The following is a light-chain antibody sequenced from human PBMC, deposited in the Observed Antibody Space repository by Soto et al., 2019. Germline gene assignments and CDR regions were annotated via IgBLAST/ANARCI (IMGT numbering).Light chain of an antibody. J-gene: IGKJ1*01. Sequence: EIVMTQSPATLSVSPGERATLSCRASQSVSSKLAWYQQKPGQAPRLLIYGASTRATGIPARFSGSGSGTEFTLTISSLQSEDFAVYYCQQYGKTFGQGTKVEIK. CDR1: QSVSSK. CDR3: QQYGKT. CDR2: GAS. V-gene: IGKV3-15*01.